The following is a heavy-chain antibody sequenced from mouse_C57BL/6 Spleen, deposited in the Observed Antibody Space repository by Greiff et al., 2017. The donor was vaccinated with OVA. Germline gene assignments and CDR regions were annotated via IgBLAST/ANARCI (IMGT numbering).Heavy chain of an antibody. D-gene: IGHD2-5*01. J-gene: IGHJ1*03. CDR3: VRTYYSNPLGYFDV. V-gene: IGHV10-1*01. Sequence: EVQLVESGGGLVQPKGSLKLSCAASGFSFNTYAMNWVRQAPGKGLEWVARIRSKSNNYATYYADSVKDRFTISRDDSESMLYLQMNNLKTEDTAMYYCVRTYYSNPLGYFDVWGTGTTVTVSS. CDR1: GFSFNTYA. CDR2: IRSKSNNYAT.